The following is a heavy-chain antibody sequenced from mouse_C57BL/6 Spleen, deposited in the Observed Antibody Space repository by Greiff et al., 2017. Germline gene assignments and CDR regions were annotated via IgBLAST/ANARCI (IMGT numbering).Heavy chain of an antibody. CDR2: IDPANGNT. CDR3: ALDAMDY. D-gene: IGHD2-10*02. V-gene: IGHV14-3*01. J-gene: IGHJ4*01. Sequence: VQLQQSVAELVRPGASVKLSCTASGFNIKNTSMHWVKQRPEQGLEWIGRIDPANGNTKYAPKFQGKATITADTSSNTAYLQLSSLTSEDTAIYYCALDAMDYWGQGTSVTVSS. CDR1: GFNIKNTS.